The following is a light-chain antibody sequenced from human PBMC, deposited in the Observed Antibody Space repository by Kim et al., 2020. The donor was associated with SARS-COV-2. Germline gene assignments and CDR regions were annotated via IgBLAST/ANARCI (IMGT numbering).Light chain of an antibody. CDR1: SGNIASAY. V-gene: IGLV6-57*03. Sequence: GKTVSMSCTRSSGNIASAYVQWYQQRPGSAPTTVIFEDNQRPSGVPARFSGSIDSSSNSASLTISGLKTEDEADYYCQSYDGSNWVFGGGTQLTVL. CDR2: EDN. CDR3: QSYDGSNWV. J-gene: IGLJ3*02.